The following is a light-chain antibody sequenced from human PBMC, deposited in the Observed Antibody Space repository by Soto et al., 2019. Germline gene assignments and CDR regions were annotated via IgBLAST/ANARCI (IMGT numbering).Light chain of an antibody. Sequence: EIVLTQSPGTLSLSPGERATLSCRASQSVSSSYLAWYQQKPGQAPRLLIYGASSRATGIPDRFSGSGSGTEFTLTISSLEPEDFAFHYCHQRQRWPRTFGQGTKVDIK. CDR3: HQRQRWPRT. V-gene: IGKV3-20*01. CDR1: QSVSSSY. CDR2: GAS. J-gene: IGKJ1*01.